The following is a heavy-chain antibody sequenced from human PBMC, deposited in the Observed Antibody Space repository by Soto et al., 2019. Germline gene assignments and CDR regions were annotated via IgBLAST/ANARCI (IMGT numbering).Heavy chain of an antibody. CDR3: ARMMKICFPKNWFDT. CDR1: GGSFSGYY. CDR2: INHSGST. J-gene: IGHJ5*02. Sequence: SETLSLTCAVYGGSFSGYYWSWIRQPPGKGLEWIGEINHSGSTNYNPSLKSRVTISVDTSKNQFSLKLSSVTAADTAVYYCARMMKICFPKNWFDTWGQGSLVTVSS. V-gene: IGHV4-34*01. D-gene: IGHD3-16*01.